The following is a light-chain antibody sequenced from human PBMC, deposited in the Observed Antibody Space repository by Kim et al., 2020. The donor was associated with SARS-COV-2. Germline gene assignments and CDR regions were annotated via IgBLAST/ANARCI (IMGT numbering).Light chain of an antibody. V-gene: IGKV3-20*01. Sequence: SPGERVTLSCRASQSVSSSYLAWYQQKPGQAPRLLIYGASSRATGIPDRFSGSGSGTDFTLTISRLEPEEFAVYYCQQYGSSPLYTFGQGTKLEI. CDR1: QSVSSSY. CDR3: QQYGSSPLYT. J-gene: IGKJ2*01. CDR2: GAS.